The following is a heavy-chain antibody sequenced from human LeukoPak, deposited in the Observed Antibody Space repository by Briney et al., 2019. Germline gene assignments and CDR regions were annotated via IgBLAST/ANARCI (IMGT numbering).Heavy chain of an antibody. Sequence: PSETLSLTCTVSGGSISSYYWSWIRQPPGKGLEWIGYIYYSGSTNYNPSLKSRVTISVDTSKNQFSLKLSSVTAADTAVYYCARDRGMAWEQSDAFDIWGQGTMVTVSS. CDR1: GGSISSYY. D-gene: IGHD1-26*01. J-gene: IGHJ3*02. CDR3: ARDRGMAWEQSDAFDI. V-gene: IGHV4-59*01. CDR2: IYYSGST.